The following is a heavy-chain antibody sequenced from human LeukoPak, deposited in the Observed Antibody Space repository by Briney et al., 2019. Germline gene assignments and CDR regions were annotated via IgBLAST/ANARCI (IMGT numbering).Heavy chain of an antibody. V-gene: IGHV4-34*01. D-gene: IGHD6-6*01. Sequence: SETLSLTCAVYGGSFGGYYWSWVRQPPGKGLEWIGQVNESGNTNYSPSLKSRVSMSVDTSKRQFSLKLSSVTAADTAVYYCARASAYSISSGVNLRGQGSLVTVSS. CDR3: ARASAYSISSGVNL. CDR1: GGSFGGYY. J-gene: IGHJ4*02. CDR2: VNESGNT.